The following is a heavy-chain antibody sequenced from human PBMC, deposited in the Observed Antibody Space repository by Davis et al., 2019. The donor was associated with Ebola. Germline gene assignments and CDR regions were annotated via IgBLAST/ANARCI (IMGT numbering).Heavy chain of an antibody. CDR3: ARGLWTSSSAYYFDS. CDR1: GYIFNDYA. CDR2: SNAGNGKT. Sequence: ASVKVSCKASGYIFNDYAIHWVRQAPGQRPEWMGWSNAGNGKTSYSQKFQGRLSFSGDTSATTAYMDLSSLTSEDTAVYYCARGLWTSSSAYYFDSWGQGTLVTVSS. V-gene: IGHV1-3*01. J-gene: IGHJ4*02. D-gene: IGHD6-6*01.